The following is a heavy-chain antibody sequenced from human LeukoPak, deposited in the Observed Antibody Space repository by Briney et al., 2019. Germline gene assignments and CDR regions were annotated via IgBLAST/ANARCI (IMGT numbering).Heavy chain of an antibody. Sequence: ASVKVSCKASGYTFTSYYMHWVRQAPGQGLEWMGIINPSGGSTSYAQKFQGRVTMTRDTSTSTVYMELSSLRSEDTAVYYCARGIVTMVRGVIIREFPYGMDVWGQGTTVTVSS. V-gene: IGHV1-46*01. CDR2: INPSGGST. J-gene: IGHJ6*02. CDR1: GYTFTSYY. CDR3: ARGIVTMVRGVIIREFPYGMDV. D-gene: IGHD3-10*01.